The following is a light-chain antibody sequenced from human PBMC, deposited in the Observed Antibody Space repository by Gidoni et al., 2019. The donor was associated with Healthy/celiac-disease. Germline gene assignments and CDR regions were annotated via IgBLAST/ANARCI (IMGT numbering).Light chain of an antibody. CDR1: SSNIGAGYD. V-gene: IGLV1-40*01. Sequence: QSLLTQPPSVSGPPGQWVTISCTGSSSNIGAGYDFHWYQQPPGTALNLLIYGNSNRPAGVPDRFSGSKSGTSASLAITGLQAEDEADYYCQSYDSSLSGSVFGGGTKLTV. CDR2: GNS. J-gene: IGLJ3*02. CDR3: QSYDSSLSGSV.